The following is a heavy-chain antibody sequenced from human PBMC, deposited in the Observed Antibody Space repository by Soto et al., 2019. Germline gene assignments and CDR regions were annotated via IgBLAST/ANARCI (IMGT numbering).Heavy chain of an antibody. V-gene: IGHV3-23*01. CDR3: AKVKDYYGSGSYSIFDY. CDR2: ISGSGGST. D-gene: IGHD3-10*01. CDR1: GFTFSSYA. J-gene: IGHJ4*02. Sequence: GGSLRLSCAASGFTFSSYAMSWVRQAPGKGLEWVSAISGSGGSTYYADSVKGRFTISRDNSKNTLYLQMNSLRAEDTAVYYCAKVKDYYGSGSYSIFDYWGQGTLVTVSS.